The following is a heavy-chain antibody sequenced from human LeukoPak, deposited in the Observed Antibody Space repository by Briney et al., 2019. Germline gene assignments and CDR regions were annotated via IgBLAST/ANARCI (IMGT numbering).Heavy chain of an antibody. V-gene: IGHV3-21*01. CDR2: ISSSSSYI. Sequence: PGGSLRLSCAASGFTFSSYSMNWVRHAPGKGLEWVSSISSSSSYIYYADSVKGRFTISRDNAKNSLYLQMNSLRAEDTAVYYCASTYGGNSYDAFDIWGQGTMVTVSS. D-gene: IGHD4-23*01. CDR1: GFTFSSYS. CDR3: ASTYGGNSYDAFDI. J-gene: IGHJ3*02.